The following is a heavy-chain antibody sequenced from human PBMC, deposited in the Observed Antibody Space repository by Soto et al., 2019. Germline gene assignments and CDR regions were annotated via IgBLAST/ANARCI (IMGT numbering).Heavy chain of an antibody. D-gene: IGHD3-9*01. J-gene: IGHJ4*02. CDR2: ISAYNGNT. Sequence: QVQLVQSGAEVKKPGASVKVSCKASGYTFTSYGISWVRQAPGQGLEWMGWISAYNGNTNYAQQLQGRVTMTTDTSSSTADMELGSLRSDDTAVDYCARAGYVGILTGSFDYWGQGTRVTVSS. CDR3: ARAGYVGILTGSFDY. CDR1: GYTFTSYG. V-gene: IGHV1-18*01.